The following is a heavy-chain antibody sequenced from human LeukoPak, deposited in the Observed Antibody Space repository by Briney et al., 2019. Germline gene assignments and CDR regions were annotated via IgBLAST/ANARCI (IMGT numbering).Heavy chain of an antibody. J-gene: IGHJ6*02. CDR2: IYYYNRST. CDR3: AKDIHNWNGPYYYYYGMDV. V-gene: IGHV4-39*07. D-gene: IGHD1-1*01. CDR1: GGSISNGRWY. Sequence: SETLSLTCTVSGGSISNGRWYWGWIRQPPGEDLEWLGSIYYYNRSTYYNPSLKSRATISVDTSRNQFSLKLTSMTAADTALYYCAKDIHNWNGPYYYYYGMDVWGQGTTVTVSS.